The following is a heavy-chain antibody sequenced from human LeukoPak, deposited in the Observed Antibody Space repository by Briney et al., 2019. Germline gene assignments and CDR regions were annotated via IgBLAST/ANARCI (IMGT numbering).Heavy chain of an antibody. J-gene: IGHJ4*02. V-gene: IGHV4-39*01. D-gene: IGHD2-2*01. CDR2: IYYSGST. CDR1: GGSISSSSYY. Sequence: SETLSLTCSVSGGSISSSSYYWGWIRQPPGKGLEWIGSIYYSGSTYYNPSLKSRVTISVDTSKNQFSLKLSSVTAADTAVYYCARPGYCSSTSCTVDYWGQGTLVTVSS. CDR3: ARPGYCSSTSCTVDY.